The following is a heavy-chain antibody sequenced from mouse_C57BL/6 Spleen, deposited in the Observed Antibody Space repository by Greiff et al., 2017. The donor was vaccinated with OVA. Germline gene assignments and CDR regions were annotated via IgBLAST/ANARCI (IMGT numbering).Heavy chain of an antibody. J-gene: IGHJ1*03. D-gene: IGHD2-5*01. CDR1: GYTFTSYW. CDR2: INPSNGGT. Sequence: QVQLQQPGTELVKPGASVKLSCKASGYTFTSYWMHWVKQRPGQGLEWIGNINPSNGGTKYNEKFKSKAKMTVDKSSSTAYMQLSSLTSEDSAVYYCARGDSNLGDWYFDVWGTGTTVTVSS. V-gene: IGHV1-53*01. CDR3: ARGDSNLGDWYFDV.